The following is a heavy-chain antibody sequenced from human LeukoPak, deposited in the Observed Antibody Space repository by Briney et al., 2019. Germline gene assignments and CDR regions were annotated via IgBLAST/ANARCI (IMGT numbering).Heavy chain of an antibody. J-gene: IGHJ6*03. CDR1: GFTFSSYS. CDR2: ISISSNYR. D-gene: IGHD2-2*02. Sequence: GGSLRLSCAASGFTFSSYSMNWVREAPGKGLEWVSSISISSNYRCYANSVNGRFTISRDNAKNSLYLQMHSLRAEATAVYYCAREGSSSTSCYTYYYYYMDVWGKGTTVTVSS. CDR3: AREGSSSTSCYTYYYYYMDV. V-gene: IGHV3-21*01.